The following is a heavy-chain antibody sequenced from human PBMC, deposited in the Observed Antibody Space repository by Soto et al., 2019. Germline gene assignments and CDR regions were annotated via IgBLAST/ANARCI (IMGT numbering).Heavy chain of an antibody. Sequence: GGSLRLSCEASGFTFSGFDMHWVRQPTGKGLEWVSTIGTAGDTYYAVSVKGRFTISRDNAKNSSSLQMNSLRAGDTAVYFCARGQEVGAHFFDSWGQGTQVTVSS. CDR3: ARGQEVGAHFFDS. CDR2: IGTAGDT. V-gene: IGHV3-13*01. D-gene: IGHD2-15*01. J-gene: IGHJ4*02. CDR1: GFTFSGFD.